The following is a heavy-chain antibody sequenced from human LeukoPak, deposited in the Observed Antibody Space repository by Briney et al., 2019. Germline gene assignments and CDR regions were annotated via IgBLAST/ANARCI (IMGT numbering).Heavy chain of an antibody. CDR1: GFTFRNYG. V-gene: IGHV3-43*02. J-gene: IGHJ4*02. CDR3: AREQFSHTSNYFDR. Sequence: PGRSLRLSCAASGFTFRNYGMHWVRQVPGKGLEWVSLISGDGASTFYADSVKGRFTISRHSNNQSLSLQMNSLTTEDTAFYYCAREQFSHTSNYFDRWGQGILVTVSS. D-gene: IGHD3-9*01. CDR2: ISGDGAST.